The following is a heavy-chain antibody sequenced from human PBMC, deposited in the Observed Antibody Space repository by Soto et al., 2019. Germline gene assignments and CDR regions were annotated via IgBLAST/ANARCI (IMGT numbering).Heavy chain of an antibody. V-gene: IGHV4-31*03. D-gene: IGHD2-15*01. CDR1: GGSISSGGCY. J-gene: IGHJ4*02. Sequence: PLETLSLTCTVSGGSISSGGCYWSWIRQQPGKGLEWIGYIYYSGSTYYNPSLKSRVTISVDTSKNQFSLKLSSVTAADTAVYYCARANYCSGGSCYEGIDYWGQGTMVTVSS. CDR2: IYYSGST. CDR3: ARANYCSGGSCYEGIDY.